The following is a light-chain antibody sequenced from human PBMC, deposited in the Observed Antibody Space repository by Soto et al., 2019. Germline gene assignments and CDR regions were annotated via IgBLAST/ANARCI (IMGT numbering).Light chain of an antibody. CDR1: TSNIGAGYD. V-gene: IGLV1-40*01. J-gene: IGLJ1*01. CDR3: QSYDSSLSAYV. Sequence: QSVLTQPPSVSGAPGQRVTMSCTGSTSNIGAGYDVHWYQRLPGTAPKLLIYGNSNRPSGVPDRFSGFRSGTSASLAITGLQAEDEADYFCQSYDSSLSAYVFGTGTKVTVL. CDR2: GNS.